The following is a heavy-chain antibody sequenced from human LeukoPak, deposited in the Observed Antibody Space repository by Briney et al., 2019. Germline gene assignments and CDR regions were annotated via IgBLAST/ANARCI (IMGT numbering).Heavy chain of an antibody. Sequence: PGRSVRLSCAASGFTFSSYAMHWVRQAPGKGLEWVAVISCDGSNKYYADSVKGRFTISRDNSKNTLYLQMNSLRAEDTAVYYCARDSGDYCSSTSCYAGFDYWGQGTLVTVSS. CDR1: GFTFSSYA. V-gene: IGHV3-30*04. CDR2: ISCDGSNK. CDR3: ARDSGDYCSSTSCYAGFDY. D-gene: IGHD2-2*01. J-gene: IGHJ4*02.